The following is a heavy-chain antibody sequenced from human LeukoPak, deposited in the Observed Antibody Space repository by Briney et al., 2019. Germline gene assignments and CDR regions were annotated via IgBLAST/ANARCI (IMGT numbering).Heavy chain of an antibody. CDR1: GFTFSSYS. V-gene: IGHV3-66*01. CDR2: IYSGGST. J-gene: IGHJ4*02. D-gene: IGHD6-13*01. CDR3: ARAGYSSSWYGYYFDY. Sequence: PGGSLRLSCAASGFTFSSYSMNWVRQAPGKGLEWVSVIYSGGSTYYADSVKGRFTISRDNSKNTLYLQMNSLRAEDTAVYYCARAGYSSSWYGYYFDYWGQGTLVTVSS.